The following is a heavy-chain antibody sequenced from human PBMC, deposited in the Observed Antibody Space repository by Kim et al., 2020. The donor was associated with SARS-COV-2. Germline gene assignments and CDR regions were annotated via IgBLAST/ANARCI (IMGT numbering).Heavy chain of an antibody. V-gene: IGHV3-13*01. CDR3: ARGYYGSGSYSSWFDP. D-gene: IGHD3-10*01. J-gene: IGHJ5*02. CDR1: GFTFSSYD. Sequence: GGSLRLSCAASGFTFSSYDMHWVRQATGKGLEWVSAIGTAGDTYYPGSVKGRFTISRENAKNSLYLQMNSLRAGDTAVYYCARGYYGSGSYSSWFDPWGQGTLVTVSS. CDR2: IGTAGDT.